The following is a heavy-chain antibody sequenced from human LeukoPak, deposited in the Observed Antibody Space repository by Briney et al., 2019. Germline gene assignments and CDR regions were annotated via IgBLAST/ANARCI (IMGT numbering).Heavy chain of an antibody. J-gene: IGHJ4*02. CDR2: ISYDGSNK. CDR1: GFTFSDYY. Sequence: GGSLRLSCAASGFTFSDYYMSWIRQAPGKGLEWVAVISYDGSNKYYADSVKGRFTISRDNSKNTLYLQMNSLRAEDTAVYYCARDCSSTSCYSGLDYWGQGTLVTVSS. D-gene: IGHD2-2*01. V-gene: IGHV3-30*03. CDR3: ARDCSSTSCYSGLDY.